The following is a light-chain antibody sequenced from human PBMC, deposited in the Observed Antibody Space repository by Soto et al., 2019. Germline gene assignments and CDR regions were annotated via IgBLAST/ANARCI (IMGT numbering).Light chain of an antibody. CDR3: QAYDYSLTASV. Sequence: QAVLTQPPSVSGAPGQRVTLSCTGNTSNLGAGYDVHWYQQLPGAAPKLVIFGNRNRPSGVPERFSGSKSGTSASLAITGLQAEDEADYYCQAYDYSLTASVFGGGTQLTVL. V-gene: IGLV1-40*01. J-gene: IGLJ3*02. CDR1: TSNLGAGYD. CDR2: GNR.